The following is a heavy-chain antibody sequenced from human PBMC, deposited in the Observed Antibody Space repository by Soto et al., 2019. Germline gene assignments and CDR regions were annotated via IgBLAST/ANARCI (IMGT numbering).Heavy chain of an antibody. CDR3: ARGGYGDYGEYFQH. J-gene: IGHJ1*01. D-gene: IGHD4-17*01. CDR1: GGSISSGDYY. CDR2: IFYSGST. V-gene: IGHV4-30-4*01. Sequence: QVQLQESGPGLVKPSQTLSLTCTVSGGSISSGDYYWIWIRQPPGKGLEWIGYIFYSGSTYYNPSLKSRVTISVDTSKNQFALKLSSVTAADTAVYYCARGGYGDYGEYFQHWGQGTLVTVSS.